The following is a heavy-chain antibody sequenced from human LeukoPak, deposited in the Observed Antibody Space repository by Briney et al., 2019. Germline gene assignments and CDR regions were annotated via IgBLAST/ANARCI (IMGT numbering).Heavy chain of an antibody. D-gene: IGHD3-9*01. V-gene: IGHV1-2*02. CDR3: ARDGSWGLVIIDLDY. CDR1: GYTFTGYY. J-gene: IGHJ4*02. CDR2: INPNSGGT. Sequence: ASVKVSCKASGYTFTGYYMHWVRQAPGQGLEWMGWINPNSGGTNYAQKFQGRVTMTRDTSISTAYMELSRLRSDDTAVYYCARDGSWGLVIIDLDYWGQGTLVTVSS.